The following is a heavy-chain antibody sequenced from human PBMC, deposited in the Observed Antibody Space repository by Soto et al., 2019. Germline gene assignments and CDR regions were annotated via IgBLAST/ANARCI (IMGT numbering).Heavy chain of an antibody. J-gene: IGHJ6*02. CDR1: GYTFYSHS. CDR3: ARCIQGDYYYGMDV. V-gene: IGHV1-18*01. D-gene: IGHD5-18*01. CDR2: INADYGNT. Sequence: ASVKVSCKASGYTFYSHSISWVRQAPGQGLEWMGRINADYGNTQYAQKFRGRVTMTTDTSTTTVYMELTNLRSDDTAVYYCARCIQGDYYYGMDVRGQGTTVTGSS.